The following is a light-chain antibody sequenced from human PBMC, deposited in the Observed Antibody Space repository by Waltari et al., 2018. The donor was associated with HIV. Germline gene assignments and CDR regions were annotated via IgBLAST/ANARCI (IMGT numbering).Light chain of an antibody. V-gene: IGKV3-15*01. CDR1: QTFNGN. Sequence: VLTQSPATLSVSPGERATLSCRASQTFNGNLAWYQQKSGQAPRLLIYGASTRASGIPDRFSGSGFVTRFTLTITGLQSEDSAIYYCHQYNNWPQTFGQGTKVEV. J-gene: IGKJ1*01. CDR2: GAS. CDR3: HQYNNWPQT.